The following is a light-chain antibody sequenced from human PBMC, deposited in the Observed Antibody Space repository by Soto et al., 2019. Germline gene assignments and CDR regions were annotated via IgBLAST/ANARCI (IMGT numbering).Light chain of an antibody. CDR2: DVS. V-gene: IGLV2-14*01. CDR1: SSDVGGYNY. J-gene: IGLJ1*01. CDR3: SSYTSSSRV. Sequence: SLTQPASVSVSPGQSITISCTGTSSDVGGYNYVSWYQQHPGKAPKLMIYDVSNRPSGVSNRFSGSKSGNTASLTISGLQAEDEAAYYCSSYTSSSRVFGTGTKVTVL.